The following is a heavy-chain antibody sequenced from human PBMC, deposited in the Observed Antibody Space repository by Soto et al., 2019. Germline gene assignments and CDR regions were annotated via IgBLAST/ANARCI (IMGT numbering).Heavy chain of an antibody. CDR1: GFTFSTYE. Sequence: PGWSLRLSCAASGFTFSTYEMNWVRQAPGKGLEWISYISSSGVSDRYYADSVKGRFTISRDDAKNSLYLQMNSLRAEDTAVYYCARDHKGGYYYYGMGVWGQGTTVTVSS. V-gene: IGHV3-48*03. CDR3: ARDHKGGYYYYGMGV. J-gene: IGHJ6*02. CDR2: ISSSGVSDR.